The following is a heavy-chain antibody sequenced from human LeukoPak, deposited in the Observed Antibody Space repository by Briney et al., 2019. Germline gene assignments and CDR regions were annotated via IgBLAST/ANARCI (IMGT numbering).Heavy chain of an antibody. CDR1: GYTFTGYY. CDR2: INPNSGGT. CDR3: ARGPRSYYGSGSYTWFDP. D-gene: IGHD3-10*01. Sequence: ASVKVSCKASGYTFTGYYMHWVRQAPGQGLEWMGRINPNSGGTNYAQKFQGRVTMTGDTSISTAYMELSRLRSDDTAVYYCARGPRSYYGSGSYTWFDPWGQGTLVTVSS. V-gene: IGHV1-2*06. J-gene: IGHJ5*02.